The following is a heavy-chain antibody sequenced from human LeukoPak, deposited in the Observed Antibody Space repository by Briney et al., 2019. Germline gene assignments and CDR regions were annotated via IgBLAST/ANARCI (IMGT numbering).Heavy chain of an antibody. V-gene: IGHV1-46*01. CDR3: ATQYYYDSSDYTREWYFDY. CDR2: INPSGGGT. J-gene: IGHJ4*02. D-gene: IGHD3-22*01. Sequence: GASVKLSCKASGYTFTRYYMHWVRQAPGQGLKWMGIINPSGGGTSYAQKFHGRVTMTRDTSTSTVYMELSSLTSEDTSVYYCATQYYYDSSDYTREWYFDYWGQGTLVTVSS. CDR1: GYTFTRYY.